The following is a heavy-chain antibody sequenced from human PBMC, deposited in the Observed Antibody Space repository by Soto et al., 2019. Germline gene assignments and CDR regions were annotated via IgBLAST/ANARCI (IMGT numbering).Heavy chain of an antibody. D-gene: IGHD3-10*01. CDR3: ARHDYYGSGSYKGTHYYYYAMDV. CDR1: GGSISSTSYY. Sequence: QLQLQESGPGLVKPSETLSLTCTVSGGSISSTSYYWGWIRQPPGKGLEGIGSIYYSGSTYYNPSLKSRVTISVDSSKTQFSLKLRSVTAADTAVYYCARHDYYGSGSYKGTHYYYYAMDVWGQATPVTFSS. CDR2: IYYSGST. V-gene: IGHV4-39*01. J-gene: IGHJ6*02.